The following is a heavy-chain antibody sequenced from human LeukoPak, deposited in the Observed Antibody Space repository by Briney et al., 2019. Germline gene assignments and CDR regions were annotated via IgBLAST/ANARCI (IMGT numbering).Heavy chain of an antibody. V-gene: IGHV3-20*04. J-gene: IGHJ5*02. CDR1: GFTFDDYG. Sequence: PGGSLRLSCAASGFTFDDYGMSWVRQAPGKGLEWVSGINWNGGSTGYADSVKGRFTISRDNAKSSLYLQMNSLRAEDTALYYCARDGHRSSENWFDPWGQGTLVTVSS. D-gene: IGHD2-2*01. CDR2: INWNGGST. CDR3: ARDGHRSSENWFDP.